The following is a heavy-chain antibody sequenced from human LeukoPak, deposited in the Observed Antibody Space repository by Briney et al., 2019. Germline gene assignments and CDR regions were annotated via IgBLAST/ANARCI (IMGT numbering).Heavy chain of an antibody. V-gene: IGHV1-58*01. CDR3: AAAPLPPGDYYYYYGMDV. Sequence: GASVKVSCKASGFTFTSSAVQWVRQARGQRLEWIGWIVVGSGNTNYAQKSQERVTITRDMSTSTAYMELSSLRSEDTAVYYCAAAPLPPGDYYYYYGMDVWGQGTTVTVSS. CDR2: IVVGSGNT. CDR1: GFTFTSSA. D-gene: IGHD1-14*01. J-gene: IGHJ6*02.